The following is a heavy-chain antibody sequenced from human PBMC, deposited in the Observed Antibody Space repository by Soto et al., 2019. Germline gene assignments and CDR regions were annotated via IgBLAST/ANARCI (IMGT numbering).Heavy chain of an antibody. V-gene: IGHV1-3*01. D-gene: IGHD1-26*01. CDR1: GDTFGSNA. CDR2: IIGGRGNT. J-gene: IGHJ4*02. CDR3: ARGSGSFFPFFDS. Sequence: QVQFVQSGAEVKKPGASVKLSCKASGDTFGSNAMHWVRQAAGQRLEWMGWIIGGRGNTKYSRNFQGRVTITWDTSASTVYMELTSLRSDDTAVYFCARGSGSFFPFFDSWGQGTLVTVSS.